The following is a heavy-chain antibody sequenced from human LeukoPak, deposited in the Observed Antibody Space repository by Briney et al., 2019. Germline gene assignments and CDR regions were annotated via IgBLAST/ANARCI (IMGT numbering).Heavy chain of an antibody. CDR2: VYHSGSI. Sequence: PSETLSLTCTVSGGSISSYSWNWIRQSPGKGLETIGRVYHSGSINYNPSLKSRVTISVDTSKNQFSLNLSSVTAADTAVYYCVSSYGGYVLDYWGQGTLVIVSS. J-gene: IGHJ4*02. CDR3: VSSYGGYVLDY. CDR1: GGSISSYS. V-gene: IGHV4-59*01. D-gene: IGHD5-12*01.